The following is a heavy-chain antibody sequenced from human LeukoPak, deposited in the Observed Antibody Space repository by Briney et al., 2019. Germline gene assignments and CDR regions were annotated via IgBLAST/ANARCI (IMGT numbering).Heavy chain of an antibody. V-gene: IGHV3-53*01. Sequence: GRSLRLSCAASGFTFSSNYMSWVRQAPGKGLEWVSVIYSGGSTYYADSVKGRFTISRDNSKNTLYLQMNSLRAEDTAVYYCARVNVLRYFEDYFDYWGQGTLVTVSS. J-gene: IGHJ4*02. D-gene: IGHD3-9*01. CDR3: ARVNVLRYFEDYFDY. CDR1: GFTFSSNY. CDR2: IYSGGST.